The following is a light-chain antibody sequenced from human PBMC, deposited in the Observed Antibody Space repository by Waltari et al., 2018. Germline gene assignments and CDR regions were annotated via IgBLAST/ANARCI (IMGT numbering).Light chain of an antibody. Sequence: QSALTQPASASGSAGQSTTTSCTGTSSDVGAYYYVSWYQQHPGKAPQLMIYDVSNRPSGISNRFSGSKSGNTASLSISGLQTEDEAEYYCSAYTTSVTRVFGTGTKVTVL. J-gene: IGLJ1*01. V-gene: IGLV2-14*03. CDR1: SSDVGAYYY. CDR3: SAYTTSVTRV. CDR2: DVS.